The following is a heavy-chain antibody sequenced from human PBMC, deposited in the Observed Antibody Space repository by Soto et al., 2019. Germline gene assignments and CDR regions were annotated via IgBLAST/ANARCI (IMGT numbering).Heavy chain of an antibody. CDR3: ARTVLGPDIGADQFVDYYYYMDV. CDR2: IYYSGST. J-gene: IGHJ6*03. CDR1: GGSISSGGYY. D-gene: IGHD2-15*01. V-gene: IGHV4-31*03. Sequence: PSETLSLTCTVSGGSISSGGYYWSWIRQHPGKGLEWIGYIYYSGSTYYNPSLKSRVTISVDTSKNQFSLKLSSVTAADTAVYYCARTVLGPDIGADQFVDYYYYMDVWGQGTTVTVSS.